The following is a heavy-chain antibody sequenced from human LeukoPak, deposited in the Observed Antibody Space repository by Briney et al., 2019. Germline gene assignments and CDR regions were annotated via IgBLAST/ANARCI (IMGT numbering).Heavy chain of an antibody. Sequence: ASVKVSCKASGYTFIGYYMHWVRQAPGQGLEWMGWINPNSGGTNYAQKFQGRGTMTRDTYISTAYMEVSRLRSDDTAVYYCAREADCGGDCHFDYWGQGTLVTVSS. D-gene: IGHD2-21*02. V-gene: IGHV1-2*02. CDR2: INPNSGGT. CDR1: GYTFIGYY. J-gene: IGHJ4*02. CDR3: AREADCGGDCHFDY.